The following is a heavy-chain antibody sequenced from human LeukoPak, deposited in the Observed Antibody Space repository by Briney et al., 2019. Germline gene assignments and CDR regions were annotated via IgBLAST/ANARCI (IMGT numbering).Heavy chain of an antibody. Sequence: GESLKISCKGSGYSFTSYWIGWVHQMPGKGLEWMGIIYPGDSDTRYSPSFQGQVTISADKSISTAYLQWSSLKASDTAMYYCASFYDSSDYLDAFDIWGQGTMVTVSS. V-gene: IGHV5-51*07. D-gene: IGHD3-22*01. J-gene: IGHJ3*02. CDR1: GYSFTSYW. CDR3: ASFYDSSDYLDAFDI. CDR2: IYPGDSDT.